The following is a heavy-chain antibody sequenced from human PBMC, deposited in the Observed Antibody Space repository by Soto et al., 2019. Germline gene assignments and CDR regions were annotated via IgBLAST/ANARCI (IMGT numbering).Heavy chain of an antibody. J-gene: IGHJ3*02. V-gene: IGHV1-69*06. D-gene: IGHD3-9*01. Sequence: QVQLVQSGAEVKKPGSSVKVSCKASGGTFSSYAISWVRQAPGQGLEWMGGIIPIFGTANYAQKFQGRVTITADKSTSTAYMELSSLRSEDTAVYYCARPKGYFGWSRRQNDAFDIWGQGTMVTVSS. CDR2: IIPIFGTA. CDR3: ARPKGYFGWSRRQNDAFDI. CDR1: GGTFSSYA.